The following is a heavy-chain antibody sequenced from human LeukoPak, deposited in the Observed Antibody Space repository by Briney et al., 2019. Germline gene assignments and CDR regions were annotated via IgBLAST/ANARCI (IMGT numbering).Heavy chain of an antibody. Sequence: SVKVSCKASGYTFTSYYMHWVRQAPGQGLEWMGRIIPILGIANYAQKFQGRVTITADKSTSTAYMELSSLRSEDTAVYYCARDSTYCGGDCYSRFDYWGQGTLVTVSS. CDR2: IIPILGIA. J-gene: IGHJ4*02. CDR3: ARDSTYCGGDCYSRFDY. V-gene: IGHV1-69*04. CDR1: GYTFTSYY. D-gene: IGHD2-21*02.